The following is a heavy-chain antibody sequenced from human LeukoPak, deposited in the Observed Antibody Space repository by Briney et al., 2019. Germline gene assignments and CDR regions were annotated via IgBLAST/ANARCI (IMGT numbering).Heavy chain of an antibody. CDR2: INPSGGST. CDR1: GYTFTSYY. Sequence: ASVKVSCKASGYTFTSYYMHWVRRAPGQGLEWMGIINPSGGSTSYAQKFQGRVTMTRDTSTSTVYMELSSLRSEDTAVYYCARDPGRIEGSGWPTTFDYWGQGTLVTVSS. V-gene: IGHV1-46*01. CDR3: ARDPGRIEGSGWPTTFDY. J-gene: IGHJ4*02. D-gene: IGHD6-19*01.